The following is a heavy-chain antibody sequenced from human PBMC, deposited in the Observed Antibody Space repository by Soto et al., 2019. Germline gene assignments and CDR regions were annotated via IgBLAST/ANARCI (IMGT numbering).Heavy chain of an antibody. D-gene: IGHD3-22*01. CDR1: GGTFSSYA. Sequence: QVPLVQSGAEVKKPGSSVKVSCKASGGTFSSYAISWVRQAPGQGLEWMGGIIPIFGTANYAQKFQGRVTITADKSTSTAYMELSSLRSEYTAVYYCARAGPYYYDSSGYKYWGQGTLVTVSS. CDR2: IIPIFGTA. CDR3: ARAGPYYYDSSGYKY. V-gene: IGHV1-69*06. J-gene: IGHJ4*02.